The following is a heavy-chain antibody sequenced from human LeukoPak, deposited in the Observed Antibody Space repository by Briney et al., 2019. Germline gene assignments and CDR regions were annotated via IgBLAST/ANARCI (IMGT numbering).Heavy chain of an antibody. J-gene: IGHJ4*02. CDR1: GFTFSSYG. D-gene: IGHD6-19*01. Sequence: GGSLRLSCAASGFTFSSYGMHWVRQAPGKGLEWVAVISYDGSNKYYADSVKGRFTIPRDNSKNTLYLQMNSLRAEDTAVYYCAKDHRSGWPGSASFDYWGQGTLVTVSS. CDR3: AKDHRSGWPGSASFDY. V-gene: IGHV3-30*18. CDR2: ISYDGSNK.